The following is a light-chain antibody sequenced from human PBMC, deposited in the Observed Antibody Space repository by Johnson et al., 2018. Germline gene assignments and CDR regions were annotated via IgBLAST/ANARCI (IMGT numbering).Light chain of an antibody. V-gene: IGLV1-51*02. CDR1: SSNIGNNY. Sequence: QSVLTQPPSVSAAPGQKVTISCSGSSSNIGNNYVSWYQQLPGTAPKLLIYENNKRPSGIPDRSSGSKSGTSATLGITGLQTGDEADDYCGTLDSSLSAGNVFGTGTKVTVL. CDR2: ENN. CDR3: GTLDSSLSAGNV. J-gene: IGLJ1*01.